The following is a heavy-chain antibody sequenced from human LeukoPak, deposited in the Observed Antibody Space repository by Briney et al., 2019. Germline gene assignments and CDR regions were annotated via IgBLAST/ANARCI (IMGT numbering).Heavy chain of an antibody. CDR1: GFTFSSYA. D-gene: IGHD7-27*01. CDR2: IGSGSGGTT. CDR3: VRLGAGL. J-gene: IGHJ4*02. Sequence: GGSLRLSCAASGFTFSSYAMRWVRQAPGKGLEWVSAIGSGSGGTTIYADSVRGRFAISRDNAKNTLFLQMTSLRADDTAIYYCVRLGAGLWGQGTLVTVSS. V-gene: IGHV3-23*01.